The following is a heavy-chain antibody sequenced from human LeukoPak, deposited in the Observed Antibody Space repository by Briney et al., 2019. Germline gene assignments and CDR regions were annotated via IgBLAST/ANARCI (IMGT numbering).Heavy chain of an antibody. V-gene: IGHV3-30*01. CDR3: ARDSTYWYDSGSSGPHYFDY. CDR2: ISSDGSKT. J-gene: IGHJ4*02. Sequence: SGGSPRLSCAASGFIFSNYAMHWVRQAPGKGLEGVALISSDGSKTYHADSVKGRFSISSDNSKNTLYLQSNSLRAEDTSVYYCARDSTYWYDSGSSGPHYFDYWGQGTLVTVSS. CDR1: GFIFSNYA. D-gene: IGHD3-10*01.